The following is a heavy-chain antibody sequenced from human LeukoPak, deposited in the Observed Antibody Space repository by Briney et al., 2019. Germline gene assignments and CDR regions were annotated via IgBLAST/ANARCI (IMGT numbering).Heavy chain of an antibody. CDR3: AKDGAWLRFDD. Sequence: PGGALRLSCAASGFTFSSYGMSWVRQAPGKGLEWVSGISPGGGPTYYADSVKGRFTISRDDSKSTLYLQMKNLRAEDTAVYYCAKDGAWLRFDDRGQGILVTVSS. D-gene: IGHD5-12*01. V-gene: IGHV3-23*01. CDR1: GFTFSSYG. J-gene: IGHJ4*02. CDR2: ISPGGGPT.